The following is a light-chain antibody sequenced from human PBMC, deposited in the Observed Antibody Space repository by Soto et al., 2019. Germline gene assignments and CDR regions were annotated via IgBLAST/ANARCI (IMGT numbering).Light chain of an antibody. J-gene: IGKJ5*01. CDR3: QQYGNSPIT. Sequence: EIVLKQSPGTLSLSPGDRATLSCRASQSVSSSYLAWYQQKPGQAPRLLIYGASGRATGIPDRFSGSGSGTDFTLTMTRLGPEDFAVYYCQQYGNSPITFGQGTRLEIK. CDR2: GAS. V-gene: IGKV3-20*01. CDR1: QSVSSSY.